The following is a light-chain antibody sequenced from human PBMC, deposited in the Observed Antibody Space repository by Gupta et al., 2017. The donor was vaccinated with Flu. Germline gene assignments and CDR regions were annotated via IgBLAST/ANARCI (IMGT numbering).Light chain of an antibody. V-gene: IGLV3-21*02. Sequence: NKIVSKCGHWDQQKPGQCPLLGGLDDRDRSSGIPERVSGSTSANTATLTISMVEAGDEADYYCQVLDSSSDYRVFGGGTKLTV. CDR3: QVLDSSSDYRV. CDR2: DDR. J-gene: IGLJ3*02. CDR1: KIVSKC.